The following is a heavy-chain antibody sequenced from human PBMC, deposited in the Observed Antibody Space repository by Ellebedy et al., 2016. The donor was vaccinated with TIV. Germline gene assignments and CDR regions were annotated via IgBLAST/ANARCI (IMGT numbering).Heavy chain of an antibody. J-gene: IGHJ4*02. D-gene: IGHD5-12*01. CDR2: INADGSTT. V-gene: IGHV3-74*01. Sequence: GGSLRLSCVASGFTFNTYWMVWVRQAPGKGLEWISHINADGSTTTYADSVEGRFTISRDNAKNTLYLQMHSLRAEDTADYYCARRNPSGYDPFLDSWGQGTPVTVSS. CDR3: ARRNPSGYDPFLDS. CDR1: GFTFNTYW.